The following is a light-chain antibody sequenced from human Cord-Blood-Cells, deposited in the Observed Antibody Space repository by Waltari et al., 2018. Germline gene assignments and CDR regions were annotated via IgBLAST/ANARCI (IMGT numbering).Light chain of an antibody. CDR1: QNISSY. CDR3: QQSYSTPRT. Sequence: DIQMTQSPSSLSASVGDKATITCRASQNISSYLNWYQQKPGKAPKLLIYAASSLQSGVPSRFSGSGSGTDFTLTISSLQPEDFATYYCQQSYSTPRTFGQGTKVEIK. V-gene: IGKV1-39*01. CDR2: AAS. J-gene: IGKJ1*01.